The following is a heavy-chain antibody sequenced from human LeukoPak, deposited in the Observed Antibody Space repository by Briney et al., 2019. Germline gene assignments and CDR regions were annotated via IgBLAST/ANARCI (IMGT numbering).Heavy chain of an antibody. CDR1: GFTFSNYW. Sequence: GGSLRLSCAASGFTFSNYWMSWVRQAPGKGLEWVSGINWNGGSTGYADSVKGRFTISRDNAKNSLYLQMNSLRAEDTALYYCARDLYCTNGVCFPTDYWGQGTLVTVSS. V-gene: IGHV3-20*04. CDR2: INWNGGST. D-gene: IGHD2-8*01. J-gene: IGHJ4*02. CDR3: ARDLYCTNGVCFPTDY.